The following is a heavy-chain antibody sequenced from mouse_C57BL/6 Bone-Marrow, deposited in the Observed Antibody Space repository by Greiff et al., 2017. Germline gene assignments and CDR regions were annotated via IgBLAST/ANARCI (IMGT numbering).Heavy chain of an antibody. Sequence: EVKLVESGGGLVKPGGSLKLSCAASGFTFSSYTMSWVRQTPEKRLEWVATISGGGGNTYYPDSVKGRFTISRDNAKNTLYLQMSSLRSEDTALYYCARRHYYGTLFAYWGQGTLVTVSA. CDR2: ISGGGGNT. V-gene: IGHV5-9*01. D-gene: IGHD1-1*01. J-gene: IGHJ3*01. CDR1: GFTFSSYT. CDR3: ARRHYYGTLFAY.